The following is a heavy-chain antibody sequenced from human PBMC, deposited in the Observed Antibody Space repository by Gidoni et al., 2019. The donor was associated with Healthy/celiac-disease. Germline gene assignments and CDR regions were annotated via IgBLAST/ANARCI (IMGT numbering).Heavy chain of an antibody. V-gene: IGHV1-69*01. Sequence: QVQLVQSGAEVKKPGSSVKVPCKASGGPFSSYAISWVRQAPGQGLEWMGGSIPIFGTANYAQKFQGRVTITADESTSTAYMELSSLRSEDTAVYYCARWASETAMVYNWCDPWGQGTLVTVSS. CDR2: SIPIFGTA. CDR3: ARWASETAMVYNWCDP. J-gene: IGHJ5*02. D-gene: IGHD5-18*01. CDR1: GGPFSSYA.